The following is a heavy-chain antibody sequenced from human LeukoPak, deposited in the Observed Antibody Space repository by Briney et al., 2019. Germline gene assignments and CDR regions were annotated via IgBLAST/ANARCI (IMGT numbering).Heavy chain of an antibody. CDR3: AREKRVVGAPHFDY. D-gene: IGHD1-26*01. CDR1: GGSINHLY. J-gene: IGHJ4*02. V-gene: IGHV4-59*11. Sequence: PSDTLSLTRNVSGGSINHLYWSWIRPPPGKGLEWIGYIYHSGTTKYSPSHKSRVTMSLDTSTSQFSLKVNSVTAADTAVYYCAREKRVVGAPHFDYWGQGTLVTVSS. CDR2: IYHSGTT.